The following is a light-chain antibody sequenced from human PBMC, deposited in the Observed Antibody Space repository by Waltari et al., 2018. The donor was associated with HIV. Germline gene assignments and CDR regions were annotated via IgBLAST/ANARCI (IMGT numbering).Light chain of an antibody. Sequence: EIVLTQSPVTLSLSPGDRATLSCRASQSVGTYSACYQQKSGQAPRLLIYDTSNRATGIPARFSGSGSGTDFTLTISSLEPEDFAVYYCQQRFNWVTFGGGTKVELK. CDR2: DTS. J-gene: IGKJ4*01. CDR3: QQRFNWVT. V-gene: IGKV3-11*01. CDR1: QSVGTY.